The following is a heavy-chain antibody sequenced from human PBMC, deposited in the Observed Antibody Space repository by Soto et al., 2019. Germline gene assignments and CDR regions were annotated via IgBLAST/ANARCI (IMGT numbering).Heavy chain of an antibody. D-gene: IGHD2-2*01. CDR3: ARGFYCSSTSCYAFDI. V-gene: IGHV1-69*01. CDR1: GGTFSSYA. Sequence: QVQLVQSGAEVKKPGSSVKVSCKASGGTFSSYAISWVRQAPGQGLEWMGGIIPIFGTGNYAQKFQGRVTITADESTSTAYMELSSLRSEDTAVYYCARGFYCSSTSCYAFDIWGQGTMVTVSS. CDR2: IIPIFGTG. J-gene: IGHJ3*02.